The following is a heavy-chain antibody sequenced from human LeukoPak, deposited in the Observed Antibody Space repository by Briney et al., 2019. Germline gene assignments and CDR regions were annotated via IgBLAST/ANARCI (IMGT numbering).Heavy chain of an antibody. V-gene: IGHV3-23*01. CDR1: GFNFSSYA. J-gene: IGHJ4*02. CDR3: AKDDFRSHIVVTGRGLLSY. CDR2: ISLIGGST. D-gene: IGHD5-12*01. Sequence: PGGSLRLSCAASGFNFSSYAMSWVRQPPGKGLEWVSTISLIGGSTYYADSVKGRFTISRDNSKNTLYLQMNSLRAEDTAVYYCAKDDFRSHIVVTGRGLLSYWGQGTLVTVSS.